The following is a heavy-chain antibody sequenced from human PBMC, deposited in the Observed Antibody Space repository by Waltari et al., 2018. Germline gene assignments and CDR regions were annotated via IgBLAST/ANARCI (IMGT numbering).Heavy chain of an antibody. J-gene: IGHJ6*02. V-gene: IGHV3-21*01. Sequence: EVQLVESGGGLVKPGGSLRLSCAASGFTFSSYSMNWVRQAPGKGLEWVSSISSSSSYIYDADSVKGRFTISRDNAKNSLYLQMNSLRAEDTAVYYCASLGYMVQPYYGMDVWGQGTTVTVSS. D-gene: IGHD3-10*01. CDR2: ISSSSSYI. CDR3: ASLGYMVQPYYGMDV. CDR1: GFTFSSYS.